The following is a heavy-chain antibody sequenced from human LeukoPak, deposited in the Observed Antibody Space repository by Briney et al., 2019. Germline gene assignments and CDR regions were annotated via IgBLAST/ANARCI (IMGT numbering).Heavy chain of an antibody. CDR1: GYTFTSYY. Sequence: GASVKVSCKASGYTFTSYYMHWVRQAPGQGLEWMGIINPSGGSTSYAQKFQGRVTMTRDTSTSTVYMELTSLRSEDTAVYYCARGYCTNTICLGRPYFDYWGQGTLVTVSS. D-gene: IGHD2-2*01. CDR3: ARGYCTNTICLGRPYFDY. CDR2: INPSGGST. J-gene: IGHJ4*02. V-gene: IGHV1-46*01.